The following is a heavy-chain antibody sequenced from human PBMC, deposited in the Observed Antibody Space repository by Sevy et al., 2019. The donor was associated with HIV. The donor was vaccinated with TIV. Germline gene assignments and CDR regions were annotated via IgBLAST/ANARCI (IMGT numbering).Heavy chain of an antibody. CDR3: AKRRVQSGLSGGGANYGWDV. CDR2: LIGGGSRT. V-gene: IGHV3-23*01. CDR1: GFSFSNYA. D-gene: IGHD2-8*02. Sequence: AGSLSLSCAASGFSFSNYAMSWVRQAPGKGLEWVSTLIGGGSRTYYANSVTGRFTISRDNSRNTLYLQMNSQRAEDTAVYYCAKRRVQSGLSGGGANYGWDVCGQGTTVTVSS. J-gene: IGHJ6*02.